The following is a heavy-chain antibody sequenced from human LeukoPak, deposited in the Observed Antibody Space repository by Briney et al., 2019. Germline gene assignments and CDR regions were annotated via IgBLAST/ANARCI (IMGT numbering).Heavy chain of an antibody. CDR3: ASKGGFDD. Sequence: PGGSLRLSCAASGFTFSSYGMHWVRQAPGKGLEWVAVIWYDGSNKYYADSVKGRFTISRDNAKNSLFLQMNSLRAEDTAFYYCASKGGFDDWGQGTLVTVSS. J-gene: IGHJ4*02. V-gene: IGHV3-33*03. CDR1: GFTFSSYG. CDR2: IWYDGSNK. D-gene: IGHD2-15*01.